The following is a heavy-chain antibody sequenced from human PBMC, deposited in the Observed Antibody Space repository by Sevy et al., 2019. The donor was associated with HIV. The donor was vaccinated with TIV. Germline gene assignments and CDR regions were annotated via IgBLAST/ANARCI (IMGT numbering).Heavy chain of an antibody. CDR2: IWSDGNHK. CDR3: VRERGLLDGFDI. Sequence: GGSLRLSCAASGFTFTNYGMHWVRQAPGKGLEWVAVIWSDGNHKYYADSVKGRFTFSRDNSRNTLSLQMNSLRVEDTAVYYCVRERGLLDGFDIWGQGTMVTVS. D-gene: IGHD2-15*01. V-gene: IGHV3-33*01. J-gene: IGHJ3*02. CDR1: GFTFTNYG.